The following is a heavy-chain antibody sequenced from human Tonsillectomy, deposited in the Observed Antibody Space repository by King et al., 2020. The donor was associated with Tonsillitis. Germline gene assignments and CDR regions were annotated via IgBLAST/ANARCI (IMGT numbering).Heavy chain of an antibody. Sequence: VQLVESGGDLIQPGGSVRLSCAASGFTFSTYAMGWVRQAPGEGLEWVSAISGNGASTYYADSVKGRFTISRDNSKNTLYLQMNSLGAADTALYYCAKAADTNGYYYERYFDYWGQGTLVTVSS. D-gene: IGHD3-22*01. CDR2: ISGNGAST. CDR1: GFTFSTYA. V-gene: IGHV3-23*04. CDR3: AKAADTNGYYYERYFDY. J-gene: IGHJ4*02.